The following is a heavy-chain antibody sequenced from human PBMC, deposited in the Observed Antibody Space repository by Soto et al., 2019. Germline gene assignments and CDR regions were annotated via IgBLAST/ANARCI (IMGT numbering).Heavy chain of an antibody. J-gene: IGHJ5*02. CDR3: ARKDKSGYFNWFDP. Sequence: VESLKISCITSGYKFTSSWIAWGRQMPGKGLEWMGIIFPSDSDTRYSPSLQGQVTISADRSTSTVFLQWASLKASDTAVYFCARKDKSGYFNWFDPWGQGTLVTVSS. CDR2: IFPSDSDT. D-gene: IGHD3-22*01. CDR1: GYKFTSSW. V-gene: IGHV5-51*01.